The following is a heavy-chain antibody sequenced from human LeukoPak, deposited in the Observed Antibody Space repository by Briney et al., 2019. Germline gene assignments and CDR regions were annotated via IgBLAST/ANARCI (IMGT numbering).Heavy chain of an antibody. CDR3: ARDLRRYSSSWPHAFDI. V-gene: IGHV1-69*04. Sequence: SVKVSCMASGGTFSSYAISWVRQAPGQGLEWMGRIIPILGIANYAQKFQGRVTITADKSTSTAYMELSSLRSEDTAVYYCARDLRRYSSSWPHAFDIWGQGTMVTVSS. D-gene: IGHD6-13*01. J-gene: IGHJ3*02. CDR1: GGTFSSYA. CDR2: IIPILGIA.